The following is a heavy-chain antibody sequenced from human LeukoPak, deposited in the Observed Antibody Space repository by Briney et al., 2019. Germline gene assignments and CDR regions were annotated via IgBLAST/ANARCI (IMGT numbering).Heavy chain of an antibody. D-gene: IGHD3-10*01. Sequence: GGSLRLSCAASGFTFSSYGMNWVRQAPGKGLEWVSSISSSSSYIYYADSVKGRFTISRDNSKNTLYLQMNSLRAEDTAVYYCARDLKGGDYEGSGRYYSYGMDVWGKGTTVTVSS. CDR1: GFTFSSYG. CDR3: ARDLKGGDYEGSGRYYSYGMDV. CDR2: ISSSSSYI. J-gene: IGHJ6*04. V-gene: IGHV3-21*01.